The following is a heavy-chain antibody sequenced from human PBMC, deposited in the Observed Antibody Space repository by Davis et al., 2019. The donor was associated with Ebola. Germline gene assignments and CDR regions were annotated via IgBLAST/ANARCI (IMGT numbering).Heavy chain of an antibody. Sequence: GGSLRLSCAASGITFSSYWMTWVRQAPGKGLEWLGYISSNSDTTYYADSVRGRFIISRGNDKNSVLLQMDRMTHDDAGVYYCATEATMVYWGQGVLVTVSS. V-gene: IGHV3-48*02. J-gene: IGHJ4*02. CDR2: ISSNSDTT. D-gene: IGHD4/OR15-4a*01. CDR3: ATEATMVY. CDR1: GITFSSYW.